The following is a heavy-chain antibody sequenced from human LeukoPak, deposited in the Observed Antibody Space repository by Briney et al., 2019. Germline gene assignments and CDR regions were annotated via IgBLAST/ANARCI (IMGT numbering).Heavy chain of an antibody. CDR2: ISGSGGST. D-gene: IGHD6-19*01. CDR3: AKVYRTPGRAVDY. CDR1: GFTFDDYG. Sequence: GGSLRLSCAASGFTFDDYGMSWVRQAPGKGLEWVSAISGSGGSTYYADSVKGRFTISRDNSKNTLYLQMNSLRAEDTAVYYCAKVYRTPGRAVDYWGQGTLVTVSS. V-gene: IGHV3-23*01. J-gene: IGHJ4*02.